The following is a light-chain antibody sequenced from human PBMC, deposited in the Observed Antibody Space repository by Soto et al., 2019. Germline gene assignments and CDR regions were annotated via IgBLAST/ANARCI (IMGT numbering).Light chain of an antibody. V-gene: IGKV1-39*01. Sequence: DIQMTQSPASLSASVGDRVTITCRASQSISSFLSWYLQKPGTAPKLLIYAASTLESGVPSRFSGSGSGTGFTLAISSLQPEDFATYYCQQSYNTPFTFGQGTNLEIK. CDR2: AAS. J-gene: IGKJ2*01. CDR1: QSISSF. CDR3: QQSYNTPFT.